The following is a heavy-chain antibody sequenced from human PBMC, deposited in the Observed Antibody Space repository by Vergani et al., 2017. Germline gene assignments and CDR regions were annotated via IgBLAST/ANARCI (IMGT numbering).Heavy chain of an antibody. V-gene: IGHV3-11*01. Sequence: QVQLVESGGGLVKPGGSLRLSFAASGFSFSDHHMTWIRQAPGKGLEWVSYISNSGNTIEYADSVKGRFSISRDNAKSSLFLQMDSLRAEDTAVYYCARDHRDYNNYPGTFDIWGQGSMVTVSS. J-gene: IGHJ3*02. CDR1: GFSFSDHH. D-gene: IGHD5-24*01. CDR3: ARDHRDYNNYPGTFDI. CDR2: ISNSGNTI.